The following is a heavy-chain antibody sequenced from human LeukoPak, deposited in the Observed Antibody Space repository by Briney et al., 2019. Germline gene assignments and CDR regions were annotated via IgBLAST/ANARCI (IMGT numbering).Heavy chain of an antibody. CDR1: GGSISSYY. J-gene: IGHJ3*02. V-gene: IGHV4-59*08. CDR3: ARGDYYYDSRDIPLNDTFDI. CDR2: IYYSGST. D-gene: IGHD3-22*01. Sequence: SETLSLTCTVSGGSISSYYWSWIRQPPGKGLEWIGNIYYSGSTNYSPSLKSRVTISVDTSKNQFSLKLSSVTAADTAMYYCARGDYYYDSRDIPLNDTFDIWGQGTMVTVSS.